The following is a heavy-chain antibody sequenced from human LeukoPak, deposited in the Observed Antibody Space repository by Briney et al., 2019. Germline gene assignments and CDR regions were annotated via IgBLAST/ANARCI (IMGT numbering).Heavy chain of an antibody. J-gene: IGHJ4*02. V-gene: IGHV3-9*01. CDR2: ISWNSNTI. CDR3: AKRKGPLKGFDY. Sequence: PGGSLRLSCAASGFTFDDYAMHWVRQAPGQGLERVSGISWNSNTIAYADSVKGRFTISRDNAKNSLYLQMNSLRAEDTALYYCAKRKGPLKGFDYWGQGTLVTVSS. CDR1: GFTFDDYA.